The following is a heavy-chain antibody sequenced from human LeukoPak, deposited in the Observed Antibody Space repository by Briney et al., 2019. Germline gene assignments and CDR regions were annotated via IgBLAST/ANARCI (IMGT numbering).Heavy chain of an antibody. D-gene: IGHD2-15*01. CDR2: INPNSGGT. V-gene: IGHV1-2*02. J-gene: IGHJ6*03. Sequence: GASVKVSCKASGGTFSSYAITWVRQAPGQGLEWMGGINPNSGGTNYAQKFQGRVTMTRDTSISTAYMELSRLRSDDTAVYYCASPGLNCSGGSCYYYYMDVWGKGTTVTVSS. CDR1: GGTFSSYA. CDR3: ASPGLNCSGGSCYYYYMDV.